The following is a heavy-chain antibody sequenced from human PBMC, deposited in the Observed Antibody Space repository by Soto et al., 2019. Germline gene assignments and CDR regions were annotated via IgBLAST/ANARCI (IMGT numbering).Heavy chain of an antibody. CDR2: IIPILGIA. D-gene: IGHD3-9*01. J-gene: IGHJ3*02. Sequence: SVKVSCKASGGTFSSYTISWVRQAPGQGLEWMGRIIPILGIANYAQKFQGRVTITADKSTSTAYMELSSLRSEDTAVYYCARETYYDILTVLTHALDIWGQGTMVTVSS. CDR1: GGTFSSYT. CDR3: ARETYYDILTVLTHALDI. V-gene: IGHV1-69*04.